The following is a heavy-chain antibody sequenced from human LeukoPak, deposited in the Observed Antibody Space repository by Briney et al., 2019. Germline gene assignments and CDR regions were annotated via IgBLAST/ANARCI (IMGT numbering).Heavy chain of an antibody. CDR2: ISSSSDYI. J-gene: IGHJ6*02. V-gene: IGHV3-21*01. Sequence: KSGGSLRLSCPASGFTFSDYSISWVRQAPGKGLEWVSSISSSSDYIYYADSVKGRFTISRDNARNSLYLQMNSLRAEDTAVYYCARSRSVSNYKGMDVWGQGTTVTVSS. CDR1: GFTFSDYS. CDR3: ARSRSVSNYKGMDV. D-gene: IGHD5/OR15-5a*01.